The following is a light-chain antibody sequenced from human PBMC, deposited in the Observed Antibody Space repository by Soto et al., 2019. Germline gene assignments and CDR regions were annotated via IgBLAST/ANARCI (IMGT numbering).Light chain of an antibody. J-gene: IGLJ3*02. V-gene: IGLV2-23*02. CDR1: SSDVETYNL. CDR3: CSHANSGTFEWV. CDR2: EVS. Sequence: QSVLTQPASVSGSPGQSITISCTGTSSDVETYNLVSWYQQHPGKAHKLIIYEVSKRPSGVSNRFSGSRSGNTATLTISGLQAEDEADYTGCSHANSGTFEWVFGGGTKLTVL.